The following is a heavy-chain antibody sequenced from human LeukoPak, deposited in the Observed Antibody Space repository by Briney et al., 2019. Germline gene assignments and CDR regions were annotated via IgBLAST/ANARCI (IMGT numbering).Heavy chain of an antibody. CDR1: GFTFSSYG. CDR3: ARDLGSGWNFDY. D-gene: IGHD6-19*01. J-gene: IGHJ4*02. CDR2: IWYDGSNK. V-gene: IGHV3-33*01. Sequence: PGGSLRLSCAASGFTFSSYGMHWVRQAPGKGLEWVAVIWYDGSNKYYADSVKGRFTISRDNSKNTLYLQMNSLRAEDTAVCYCARDLGSGWNFDYWGQGTLVTVSS.